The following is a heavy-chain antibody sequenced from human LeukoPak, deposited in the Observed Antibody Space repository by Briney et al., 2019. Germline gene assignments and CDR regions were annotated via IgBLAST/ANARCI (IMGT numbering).Heavy chain of an antibody. CDR1: GFIFSTYW. D-gene: IGHD6-19*01. Sequence: GGSLRLSCAASGFIFSTYWMTWVRQAPGKGLEWVANIKQDGSEKYYVDSVKGRFTISRDTAKNSLYLEMNSLRAEDTAVYYCAAYNSDSGGFDYWGQGTLVTVSS. V-gene: IGHV3-7*01. J-gene: IGHJ4*02. CDR3: AAYNSDSGGFDY. CDR2: IKQDGSEK.